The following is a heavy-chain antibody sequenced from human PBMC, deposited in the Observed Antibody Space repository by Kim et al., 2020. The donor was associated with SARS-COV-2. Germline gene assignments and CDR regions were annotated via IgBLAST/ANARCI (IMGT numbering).Heavy chain of an antibody. V-gene: IGHV4-59*01. J-gene: IGHJ4*02. CDR3: ARGRGSSNFDPPGY. D-gene: IGHD3-16*01. CDR1: GGSLTNYY. CDR2: ISYSGNT. Sequence: SETLSLTCTVSGGSLTNYYWSWIRQPPGKGLEWIGYISYSGNTYYIPSLESRVTISVDTSKNQFSLKLSSVTAADTAVYWCARGRGSSNFDPPGYWGQGTLVTVSS.